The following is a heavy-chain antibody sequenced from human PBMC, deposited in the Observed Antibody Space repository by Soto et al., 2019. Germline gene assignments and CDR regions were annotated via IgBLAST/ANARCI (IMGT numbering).Heavy chain of an antibody. D-gene: IGHD1-26*01. J-gene: IGHJ5*02. CDR2: IYYSGTT. CDR1: GGSISSSSYY. V-gene: IGHV4-39*01. Sequence: SETLSLTCTVSGGSISSSSYYWVWIRQPPGKGLEWIGSIYYSGTTYYNPPLKSRVTISVDTSKNQFSLKLRSVTAADTAVYYCARQSPDYLGSVGWFDPWGQGTLVTVSS. CDR3: ARQSPDYLGSVGWFDP.